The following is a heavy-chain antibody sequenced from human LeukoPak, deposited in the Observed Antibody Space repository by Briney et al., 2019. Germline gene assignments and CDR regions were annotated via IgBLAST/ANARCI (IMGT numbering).Heavy chain of an antibody. CDR2: INQHGSEK. J-gene: IGHJ4*02. CDR3: AKDRAITMVRGVILDY. CDR1: GFTFSSYS. V-gene: IGHV3-7*03. D-gene: IGHD3-10*01. Sequence: PGGSLRLSCAASGFTFSSYSMSWVRQAPGKGLEWVANINQHGSEKYYVDSVKGRFTISRDNAKNSLYLQMNSLRAEDTALYYCAKDRAITMVRGVILDYWGQGTLVTVSS.